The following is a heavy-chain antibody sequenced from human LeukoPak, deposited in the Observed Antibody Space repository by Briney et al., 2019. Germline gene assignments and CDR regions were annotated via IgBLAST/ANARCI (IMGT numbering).Heavy chain of an antibody. V-gene: IGHV4-61*01. CDR3: ARVTGRELYFDY. J-gene: IGHJ4*02. Sequence: SETLSLTCTVSGGSVGSTTYYWSWVRQPPGKGLEWIGYIYYSGSTNYNPSLKSRVTISVDTSKNQFSLRLTSVTSADTAVYYCARVTGRELYFDYWGQGILVTVSS. CDR2: IYYSGST. D-gene: IGHD5-24*01. CDR1: GGSVGSTTYY.